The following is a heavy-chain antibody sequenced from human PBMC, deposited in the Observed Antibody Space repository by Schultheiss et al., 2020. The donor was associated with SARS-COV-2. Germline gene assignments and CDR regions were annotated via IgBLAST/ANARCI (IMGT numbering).Heavy chain of an antibody. V-gene: IGHV4-59*12. CDR3: ARGPDTAMALGY. Sequence: SETLSLTCTVSGGSISSYYWSWIRQPPGKGLEWIGYIYYSGSTNYNPSLKSRVTISVDTSKNQFSLKLSSVTAADTAVYYCARGPDTAMALGYWGQGTLVTVSS. J-gene: IGHJ4*02. D-gene: IGHD5-18*01. CDR1: GGSISSYY. CDR2: IYYSGST.